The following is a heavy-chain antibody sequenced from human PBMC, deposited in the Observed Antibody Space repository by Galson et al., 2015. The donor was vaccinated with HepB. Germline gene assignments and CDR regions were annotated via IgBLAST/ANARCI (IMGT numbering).Heavy chain of an antibody. V-gene: IGHV3-30-3*01. CDR2: ISYDGSNK. Sequence: SLRLSCAASGFTFRSFAMHWVRLAPGKGLEWVAVISYDGSNKLNADSVKGRFTVSRDNSKNTLYLQMNSLRAEDTAVYYCAHISGTYHVTGSYQANFDYWGQGTVVTVSS. D-gene: IGHD1-26*01. CDR1: GFTFRSFA. J-gene: IGHJ4*02. CDR3: AHISGTYHVTGSYQANFDY.